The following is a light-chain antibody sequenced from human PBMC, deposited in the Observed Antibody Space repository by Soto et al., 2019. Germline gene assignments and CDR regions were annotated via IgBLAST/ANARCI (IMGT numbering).Light chain of an antibody. Sequence: DIQMTQSPSSLSASVGDRVTITCRASQDVNTWLAWYQQKPGRAPNLLIFAASSLQSGVPSRFSGNGSGTHFTLGISSLQPEDFATYYCQQAHIFPLTFGGGTKVEIK. CDR3: QQAHIFPLT. CDR1: QDVNTW. CDR2: AAS. J-gene: IGKJ4*01. V-gene: IGKV1-12*01.